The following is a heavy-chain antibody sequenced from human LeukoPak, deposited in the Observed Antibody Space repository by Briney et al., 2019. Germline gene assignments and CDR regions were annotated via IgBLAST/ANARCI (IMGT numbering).Heavy chain of an antibody. V-gene: IGHV4-39*01. Sequence: SETLSLTCTVSGGSVSSGSCYWSWIRQPPGKGLEWIGSIYYSGSTYYNPSLKSRVTISVDTSKNQFSLKLSSVTAADTAVYYCARRRAKPPPGDAFDIWGQGTMVTVSS. CDR1: GGSVSSGSCY. CDR3: ARRRAKPPPGDAFDI. J-gene: IGHJ3*02. CDR2: IYYSGST. D-gene: IGHD1-14*01.